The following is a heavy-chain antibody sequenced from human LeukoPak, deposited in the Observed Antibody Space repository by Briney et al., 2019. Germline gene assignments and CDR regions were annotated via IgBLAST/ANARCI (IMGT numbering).Heavy chain of an antibody. J-gene: IGHJ4*02. CDR3: ASSNYYGSGSYYNRGYYFDY. Sequence: PSETLSLTCTVSGGSISSYYWGWIRQPPGKGLEWIGSIYYSGSTYYNPSLKSRVTISVDTSKNQFSLKLSSVTAADTAVYYCASSNYYGSGSYYNRGYYFDYWGQGTLVTVSS. V-gene: IGHV4-39*01. D-gene: IGHD3-10*01. CDR2: IYYSGST. CDR1: GGSISSYY.